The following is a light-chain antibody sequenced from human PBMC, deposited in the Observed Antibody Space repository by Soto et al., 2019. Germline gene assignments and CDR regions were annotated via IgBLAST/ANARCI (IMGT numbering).Light chain of an antibody. CDR1: QGISSY. Sequence: DFQLTQSPSSLSASIGDRVTISCRASQGISSYLAWYQQKPGKPPKLLIYSASTLQSGVPSRFSGSGSGTEFTLTISSLQPEDFATYYCQHLKTYPQTFGQGTKVDIK. CDR2: SAS. V-gene: IGKV1-9*01. J-gene: IGKJ1*01. CDR3: QHLKTYPQT.